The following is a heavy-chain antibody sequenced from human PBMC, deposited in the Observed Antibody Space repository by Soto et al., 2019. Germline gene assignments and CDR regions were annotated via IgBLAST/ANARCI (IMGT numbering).Heavy chain of an antibody. J-gene: IGHJ4*02. CDR1: GDTLTSYG. V-gene: IGHV1-18*01. CDR3: AAGTFLGPWQY. CDR2: VSPYSGNT. Sequence: QLQLVQSGVEVKKPGSSLKVSCQASGDTLTSYGISGVRQAPGQGLEWMGWVSPYSGNTNYSPKVQGRVTLTTDTTTSTAYMELRSLTSDDTAVYYCAAGTFLGPWQYWGQGTLVTVSS. D-gene: IGHD3-10*01.